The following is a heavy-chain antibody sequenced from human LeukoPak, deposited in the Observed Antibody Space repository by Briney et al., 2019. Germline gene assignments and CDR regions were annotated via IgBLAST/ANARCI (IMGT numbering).Heavy chain of an antibody. V-gene: IGHV1-2*02. CDR1: GYTFTGYY. CDR2: INPNSGGT. J-gene: IGHJ4*02. CDR3: ARDLNYYDSSGYYPH. Sequence: ASVKVSCKASGYTFTGYYMHWVXQAPGQGLEXXXXINPNSGGTNYAQKFQGXVTMTRDTSISTAYMELSRLRSDDTAVYYCARDLNYYDSSGYYPHWGQGTLVTVSS. D-gene: IGHD3-22*01.